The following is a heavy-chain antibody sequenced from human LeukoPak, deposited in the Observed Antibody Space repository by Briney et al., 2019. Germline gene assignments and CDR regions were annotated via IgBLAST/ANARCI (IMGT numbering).Heavy chain of an antibody. CDR3: ARDDGPSTVSIWSDP. V-gene: IGHV3-48*03. J-gene: IGHJ5*02. CDR1: GFTFSSYE. CDR2: ISSSGSTI. Sequence: PGGSLRLSCAASGFTFSSYEMNWVRQAPGKGLEWVSYISSSGSTIYYADSVKGRFTISRDNAKNSLYLQMNSLRAEDRAVYYCARDDGPSTVSIWSDPWGQGTLVTVSS. D-gene: IGHD4-17*01.